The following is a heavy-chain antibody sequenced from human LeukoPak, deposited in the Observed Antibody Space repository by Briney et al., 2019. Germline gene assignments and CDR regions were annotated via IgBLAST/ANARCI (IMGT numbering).Heavy chain of an antibody. CDR1: GGTFSSYA. Sequence: ASVKVSCKASGGTFSSYAISWVRQAPGQGLEWMGGIIPIFGTANYAQKFQGRVTITADKSTSTAYMELSSLRSEDTAVYYGALGNGQYYYYYYMDVWGKGTTVTVSS. CDR2: IIPIFGTA. V-gene: IGHV1-69*06. CDR3: ALGNGQYYYYYYMDV. J-gene: IGHJ6*03.